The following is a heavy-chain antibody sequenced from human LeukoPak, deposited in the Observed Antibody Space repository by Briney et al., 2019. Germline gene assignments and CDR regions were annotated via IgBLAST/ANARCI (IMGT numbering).Heavy chain of an antibody. CDR1: GFTFSGFW. CDR2: IKQDASEK. CDR3: ARDPYSGNYGSYYYYYMDV. V-gene: IGHV3-7*01. D-gene: IGHD3-22*01. J-gene: IGHJ6*03. Sequence: GGSLRLSCAASGFTFSGFWMSWVRQAPGKGLEWVANIKQDASEKYYVDSVKGRFTISRDNAQNSLYLQMNSLGPEDTAVYFCARDPYSGNYGSYYYYYMDVWGKGTTVTVSS.